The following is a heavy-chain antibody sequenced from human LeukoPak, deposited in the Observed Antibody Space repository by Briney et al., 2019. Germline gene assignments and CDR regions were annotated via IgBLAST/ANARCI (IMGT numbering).Heavy chain of an antibody. D-gene: IGHD1-26*01. J-gene: IGHJ6*03. V-gene: IGHV3-23*01. CDR2: VGGSGGST. CDR1: GFTFSSYA. Sequence: GGSPRLSCAASGFTFSSYAMSWVRQAPGKGLQWVSAVGGSGGSTDYADSVKGRFTISRDNSNNTLYLQMNSLRAEDTAVYYCARLSGWEPAGDYYYYYMDVWGKGTTVTVSS. CDR3: ARLSGWEPAGDYYYYYMDV.